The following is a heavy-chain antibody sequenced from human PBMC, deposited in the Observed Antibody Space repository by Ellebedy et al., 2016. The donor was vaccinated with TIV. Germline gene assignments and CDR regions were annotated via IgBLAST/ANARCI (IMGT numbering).Heavy chain of an antibody. D-gene: IGHD3-16*01. Sequence: GSLRLSXAVYGGSFSGYYWSWIRQPPGKGLEWIGEINHSGSTNYNPSLKSRVTISVDTSKNQFSLKLSSVTAADTAVYYCARLGLFTGMDVWGKGTTVTVSS. V-gene: IGHV4-34*01. J-gene: IGHJ6*04. CDR3: ARLGLFTGMDV. CDR2: INHSGST. CDR1: GGSFSGYY.